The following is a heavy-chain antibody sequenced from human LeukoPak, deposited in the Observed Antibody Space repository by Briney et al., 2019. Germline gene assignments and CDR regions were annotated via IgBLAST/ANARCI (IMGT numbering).Heavy chain of an antibody. D-gene: IGHD5-18*01. V-gene: IGHV1-2*02. CDR2: INPNSGGT. J-gene: IGHJ4*02. CDR3: ARGLISGYSYGY. Sequence: ASVKVSCKASGYTFTGYYMHWVRQAPGQRLEWMGWINPNSGGTNYAQKFQGRVTMTRDTSITTAYMDLSRLRSDDTAVYYCARGLISGYSYGYWGQGTLVTVSS. CDR1: GYTFTGYY.